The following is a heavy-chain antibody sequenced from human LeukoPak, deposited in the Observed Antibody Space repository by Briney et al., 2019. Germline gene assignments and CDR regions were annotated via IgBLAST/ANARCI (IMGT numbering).Heavy chain of an antibody. CDR1: RFTVSSNY. Sequence: PGGSLRLSCAASRFTVSSNYMNWVRQAPGKGLEWVSLIDSWGYTYYPDSGKGRFTISRDNSKNTLYLQMSILSVEEKAVYYCARGGSGWYAFDSWGQGTLVTVSS. D-gene: IGHD6-19*01. CDR2: IDSWGYT. V-gene: IGHV3-66*01. J-gene: IGHJ4*02. CDR3: ARGGSGWYAFDS.